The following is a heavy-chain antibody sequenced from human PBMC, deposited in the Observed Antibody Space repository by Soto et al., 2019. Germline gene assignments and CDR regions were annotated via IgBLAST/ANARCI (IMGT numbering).Heavy chain of an antibody. D-gene: IGHD2-2*01. V-gene: IGHV3-33*06. CDR3: ANLMGGYCSSTSCYASRYYYYGMDV. Sequence: GGSLRLSCAASGFTFSSYGMHWVRQAPGKGLEWVAVIWYDGSNKYYADSVKGRFTISRDNSKNTLYLQMNSLRAEDTAVYYCANLMGGYCSSTSCYASRYYYYGMDVWGQGTTVTVSS. J-gene: IGHJ6*02. CDR2: IWYDGSNK. CDR1: GFTFSSYG.